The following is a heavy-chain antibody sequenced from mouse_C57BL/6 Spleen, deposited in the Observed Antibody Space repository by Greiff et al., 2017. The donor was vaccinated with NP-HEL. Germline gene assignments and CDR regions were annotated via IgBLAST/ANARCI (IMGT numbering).Heavy chain of an antibody. D-gene: IGHD1-1*02. CDR2: IDPETGGT. CDR3: TRGGGSWFAY. J-gene: IGHJ3*01. Sequence: VQLQQSGAELVRPGASVTLSCKASGYTFTDYEMHWVKQTPVHGLEWIGAIDPETGGTAYNQKFKGKAILTADKSSSTAYMGLRSLTSEDSAVYYCTRGGGSWFAYWGQGTLVTVSA. CDR1: GYTFTDYE. V-gene: IGHV1-15*01.